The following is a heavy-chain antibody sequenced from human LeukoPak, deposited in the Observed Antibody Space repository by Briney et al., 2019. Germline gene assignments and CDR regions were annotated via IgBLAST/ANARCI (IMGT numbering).Heavy chain of an antibody. CDR1: GFTFSSYE. D-gene: IGHD6-25*01. CDR3: ARVLEAASFDY. CDR2: ISSSGSNI. J-gene: IGHJ4*02. V-gene: IGHV3-48*03. Sequence: GGSLRLSCAASGFTFSSYEMNWVRQAPGKGLEWVSYISSSGSNIYFADSLKGRFTISRDNAKNSLYLQMNSLRAEDTAVYYCARVLEAASFDYWGQGILVTVSS.